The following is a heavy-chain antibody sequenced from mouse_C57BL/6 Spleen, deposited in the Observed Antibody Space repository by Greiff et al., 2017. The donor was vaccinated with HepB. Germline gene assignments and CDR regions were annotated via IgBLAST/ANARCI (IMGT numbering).Heavy chain of an antibody. V-gene: IGHV1-18*01. J-gene: IGHJ4*01. Sequence: VQLKESGPELVKPGASVKIPCQASGYTFTDYNMDWVKQSHGKSLEWIGDINPNNGGTIYNQKFKGKATLTVDKSSSTAYMELRSLTSEDTAVYYCARTRGNPYAMDYWGQGTSVTVSS. CDR2: INPNNGGT. CDR3: ARTRGNPYAMDY. CDR1: GYTFTDYN. D-gene: IGHD2-1*01.